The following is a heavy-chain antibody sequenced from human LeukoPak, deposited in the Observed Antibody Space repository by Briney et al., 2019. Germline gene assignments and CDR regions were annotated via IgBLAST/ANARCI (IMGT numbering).Heavy chain of an antibody. Sequence: NSSETLSLTCTVSGGSISSHYWSWIRQPPGKGLEWIGYIYYSGSTNYNPSLKSRVTISVDTSKNQFSLKLSSVTAADTAVYYCAKTKSASSAYNAMDVWGQGTTVTVSS. CDR2: IYYSGST. V-gene: IGHV4-59*08. CDR3: AKTKSASSAYNAMDV. D-gene: IGHD1-7*01. CDR1: GGSISSHY. J-gene: IGHJ6*02.